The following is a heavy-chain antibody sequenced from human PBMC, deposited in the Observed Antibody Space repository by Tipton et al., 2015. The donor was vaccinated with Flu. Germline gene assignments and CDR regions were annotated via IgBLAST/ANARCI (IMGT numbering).Heavy chain of an antibody. V-gene: IGHV4-39*07. CDR2: ICYSGNT. D-gene: IGHD3-10*01. J-gene: IGHJ4*02. CDR1: GDSISRGSYY. CDR3: ARMGRAYPAGY. Sequence: TLSLTCTVSGDSISRGSYYYNWIRQPPGRGLEWIGTICYSGNTYYNPSLKSRLTMSVDTSKNQFSLRLSSVTVADTAVYYCARMGRAYPAGYWGQGTLVTVSS.